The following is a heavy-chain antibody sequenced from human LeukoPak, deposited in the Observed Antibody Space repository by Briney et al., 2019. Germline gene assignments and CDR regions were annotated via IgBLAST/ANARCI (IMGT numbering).Heavy chain of an antibody. V-gene: IGHV1-69*13. J-gene: IGHJ5*02. Sequence: SVKVSCKASGGTFSSYGISWVRQDPGQGLEWMGGIIPIFGTANYAQKFQGKVTITADVSTRTAYMELSSLKSEDTAVYYCAGVGATTSTEFDPWGQGTLVTVSS. CDR2: IIPIFGTA. CDR1: GGTFSSYG. D-gene: IGHD1-26*01. CDR3: AGVGATTSTEFDP.